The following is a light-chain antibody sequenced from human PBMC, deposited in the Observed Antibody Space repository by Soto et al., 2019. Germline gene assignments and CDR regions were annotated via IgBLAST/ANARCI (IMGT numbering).Light chain of an antibody. J-gene: IGLJ2*01. V-gene: IGLV2-14*01. CDR1: SSDLGGYNY. CDR3: SSYTTTSTLV. Sequence: QSVLTQPASVSGSPGQSITFSCTGTSSDLGGYNYVSWYQQLPGKAPKLVIYDVSNRPSGVSNRFSGSKSGNTASLTISGLQADDEADYYCSSYTTTSTLVFGGGTKLTVL. CDR2: DVS.